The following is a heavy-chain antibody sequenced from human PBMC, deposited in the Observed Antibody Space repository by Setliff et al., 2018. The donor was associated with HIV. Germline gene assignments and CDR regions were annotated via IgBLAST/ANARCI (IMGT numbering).Heavy chain of an antibody. Sequence: SSETLSLTCTVSGGSISSGAYYWSWIRQHPGKGLEWIGTIYYHGSTYYNPSLKSRVTISIDTSKNQFSLQLTSVTAADTAVYYCVNPSGAMGDFDSWGQGTLVTVSS. V-gene: IGHV4-39*01. CDR2: IYYHGST. CDR1: GGSISSGAYY. D-gene: IGHD3-16*01. J-gene: IGHJ4*02. CDR3: VNPSGAMGDFDS.